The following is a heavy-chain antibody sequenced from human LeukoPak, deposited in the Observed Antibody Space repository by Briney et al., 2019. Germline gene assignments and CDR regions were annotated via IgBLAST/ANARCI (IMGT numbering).Heavy chain of an antibody. Sequence: APVKVSCKASGYTFTGYYMHWVRQAPGQGLEWMGWINPNSGGTNYAQKFQGRVTMTRDTSISTAYMELSRPRSDDTAVYYCARDLRGAVAGTGGDYWGQGTLVTVTS. J-gene: IGHJ4*02. V-gene: IGHV1-2*02. CDR1: GYTFTGYY. CDR3: ARDLRGAVAGTGGDY. CDR2: INPNSGGT. D-gene: IGHD6-19*01.